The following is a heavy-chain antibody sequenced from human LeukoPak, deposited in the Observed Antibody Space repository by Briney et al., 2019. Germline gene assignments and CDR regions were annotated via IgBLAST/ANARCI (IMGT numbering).Heavy chain of an antibody. J-gene: IGHJ4*02. CDR3: ARWGGHCTSGLCYYFDC. CDR1: GYTFTNYG. CDR2: ISGYNGNT. Sequence: ASVKVPCKASGYTFTNYGISWVRQAPGQGLEWMGWISGYNGNTYYEQKFQGRITMTTDTSTSTSYMELRSLRSDDTAVYYCARWGGHCTSGLCYYFDCWGQGTLVTVSS. V-gene: IGHV1-18*01. D-gene: IGHD2-8*01.